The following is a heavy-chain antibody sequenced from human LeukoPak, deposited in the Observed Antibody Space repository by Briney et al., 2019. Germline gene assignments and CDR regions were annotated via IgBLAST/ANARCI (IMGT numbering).Heavy chain of an antibody. V-gene: IGHV1-2*02. CDR1: GYSFTDYY. J-gene: IGHJ4*02. Sequence: RASVKVSCKTSGYSFTDYYMHWVRQAPGQGLEWMGWINPNSGGTSSAQKFQGRVTMTRDTSITTVYMEVSWLTSDDTAIYYCARADRLHGGPYLIGPGGQGTLVTVSS. CDR2: INPNSGGT. D-gene: IGHD2-21*01. CDR3: ARADRLHGGPYLIGP.